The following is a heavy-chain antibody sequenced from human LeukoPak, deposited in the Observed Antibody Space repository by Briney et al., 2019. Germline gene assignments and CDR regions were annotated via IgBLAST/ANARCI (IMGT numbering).Heavy chain of an antibody. CDR2: ISAYNGNT. V-gene: IGHV1-18*01. Sequence: ASVKVSCKASGYTFTSYGISWVRQAPGQGLEWMGWISAYNGNTNYAQKLQGRVTMTTDTSTSTAYMELRSLRSDDTAVYYCARDTYYYDSSGYASEHGMDVWGQGTTVTVSS. D-gene: IGHD3-22*01. J-gene: IGHJ6*02. CDR1: GYTFTSYG. CDR3: ARDTYYYDSSGYASEHGMDV.